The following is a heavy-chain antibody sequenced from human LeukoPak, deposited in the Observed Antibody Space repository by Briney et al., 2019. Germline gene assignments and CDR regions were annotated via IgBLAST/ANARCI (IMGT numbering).Heavy chain of an antibody. Sequence: SETLSLTCTVSGGSISSYYWSWIRQPPGKGLEWIGYIYYSGSTYYNPSLKSRVTISVDTSKNQFSLKLSSVTAADTAVYYCARGRDTAMTWGQGTLVTVSS. CDR2: IYYSGST. D-gene: IGHD5-18*01. V-gene: IGHV4-59*01. J-gene: IGHJ5*02. CDR3: ARGRDTAMT. CDR1: GGSISSYY.